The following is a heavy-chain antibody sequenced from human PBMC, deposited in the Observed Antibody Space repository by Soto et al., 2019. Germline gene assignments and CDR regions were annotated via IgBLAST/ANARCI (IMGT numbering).Heavy chain of an antibody. J-gene: IGHJ3*02. CDR2: INPNSGGT. V-gene: IGHV1-2*04. CDR3: ARKDIVATMGAFDI. D-gene: IGHD5-12*01. CDR1: GYTFTGYY. Sequence: QVQLVQSGAEVKKPGASVKVSCKASGYTFTGYYMHWVRQAPGQGLEWMGWINPNSGGTNYAQKFQGWVNMTRDTSISTAYMELSRLRSDDTAVYYCARKDIVATMGAFDIWGQGTMVTVSS.